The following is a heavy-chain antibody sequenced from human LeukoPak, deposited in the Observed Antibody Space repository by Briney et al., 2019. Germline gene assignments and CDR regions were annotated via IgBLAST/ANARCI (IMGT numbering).Heavy chain of an antibody. D-gene: IGHD3-22*01. CDR2: FDPEDGET. CDR1: GYTLTELS. J-gene: IGHJ4*02. CDR3: VVGYYDSSGYPALDFDY. Sequence: ASVKVSCKVSGYTLTELSMHWVRQAPGKGLEWMGGFDPEDGETIYAQRFQGRVTMTEDTSTDTAYMELSSLRSEDTAVYYCVVGYYDSSGYPALDFDYWGQGTLVTVSS. V-gene: IGHV1-24*01.